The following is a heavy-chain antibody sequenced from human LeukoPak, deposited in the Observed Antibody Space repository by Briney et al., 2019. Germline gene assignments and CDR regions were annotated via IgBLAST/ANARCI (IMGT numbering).Heavy chain of an antibody. V-gene: IGHV1-46*01. D-gene: IGHD2-15*01. Sequence: ASVKVSCKASGYTFTGYYMHWVRQAPGQGLEWMGIINPSGGSTSCAQKFQGRVTMTRDMSTSTVYMELSSLRSEDTAVYYCARARSDTRGAFDIWGQGTMVTVSS. J-gene: IGHJ3*02. CDR3: ARARSDTRGAFDI. CDR2: INPSGGST. CDR1: GYTFTGYY.